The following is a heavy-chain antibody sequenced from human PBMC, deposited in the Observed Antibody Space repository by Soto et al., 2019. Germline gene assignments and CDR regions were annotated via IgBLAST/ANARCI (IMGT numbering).Heavy chain of an antibody. Sequence: PSETLSVTCTVSGGSISRYYWSWIRQPPGKGLEWIGYMYNTGSTVYNPPFKSRVTISVDTSKNQFSLKLNSVTAADTAMYYCARQSNTAMAYYYYYGMDVWGQGTTVTVSS. J-gene: IGHJ6*02. D-gene: IGHD5-18*01. CDR2: MYNTGST. CDR1: GGSISRYY. CDR3: ARQSNTAMAYYYYYGMDV. V-gene: IGHV4-59*01.